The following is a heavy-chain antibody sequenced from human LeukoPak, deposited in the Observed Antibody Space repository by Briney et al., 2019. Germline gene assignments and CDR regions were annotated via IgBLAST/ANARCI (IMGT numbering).Heavy chain of an antibody. D-gene: IGHD1-26*01. CDR3: ASRGSYLAIFDY. CDR1: GYTFTAYY. CDR2: INPNTGGT. J-gene: IGHJ4*02. Sequence: ASVKVSCKASGYTFTAYYMHWVRQAPGQGLEWMGWINPNTGGTNSAQRFQGRVTMTRDTSISTAYMELSRLTSDDTAVYYCASRGSYLAIFDYWGQGTLVTVSS. V-gene: IGHV1-2*02.